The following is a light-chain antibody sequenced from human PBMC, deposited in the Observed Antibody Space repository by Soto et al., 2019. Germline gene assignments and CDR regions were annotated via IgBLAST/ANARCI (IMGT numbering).Light chain of an antibody. CDR1: NIGGKS. Sequence: SYELTQTSSVSVAPGQTARISCGGNNIGGKSVHWYQQKPGQAPVVVVYDDSDRPSGIPERFSGSNSGNTATLTISRVEAGDEADYHCQVWDDNSDNHVFGDGNKVIV. CDR2: DDS. J-gene: IGLJ1*01. CDR3: QVWDDNSDNHV. V-gene: IGLV3-21*02.